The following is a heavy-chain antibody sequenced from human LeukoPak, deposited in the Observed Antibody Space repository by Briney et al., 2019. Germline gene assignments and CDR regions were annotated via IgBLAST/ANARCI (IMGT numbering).Heavy chain of an antibody. D-gene: IGHD1-26*01. CDR1: GFIYSDHH. V-gene: IGHV3-72*01. CDR3: ARDLSSGEYTAFDI. CDR2: TRNRARGSTT. J-gene: IGHJ3*02. Sequence: PGGSLRLSCAGSGFIYSDHHRDWVREAPAKGLEWIGRTRNRARGSTTEYAASVKGRFTISRDDSKNSVSLQMNSLNTEDTAEYFCARDLSSGEYTAFDIWGQGTMVTVSS.